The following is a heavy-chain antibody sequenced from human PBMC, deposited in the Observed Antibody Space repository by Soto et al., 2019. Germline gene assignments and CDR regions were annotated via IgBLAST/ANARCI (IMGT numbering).Heavy chain of an antibody. D-gene: IGHD4-17*01. J-gene: IGHJ3*02. V-gene: IGHV4-34*01. CDR2: IYYSGST. CDR1: GGSFSGYY. Sequence: SETLSLTCAVYGGSFSGYYWTWIRQPPGTGLEWIGSIYYSGSTYYNPSLKSRVTISVDTSKNQFSLKLSSVTAADTAVYYCARHCRTTVTSNAFDICGQGTMVT. CDR3: ARHCRTTVTSNAFDI.